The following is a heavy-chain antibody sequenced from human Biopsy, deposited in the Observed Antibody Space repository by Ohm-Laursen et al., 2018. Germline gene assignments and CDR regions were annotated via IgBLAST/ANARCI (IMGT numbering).Heavy chain of an antibody. Sequence: SLRLSCAASGLSVSSYDMNWVRQAPGKGLEWISYISETSSHIYDAGSVRGRFTVARDIAKNSLYLQLNSLRVEDTAVYYCARDSSRRAREGGMDVWGQGTTVTVSS. CDR2: ISETSSHI. D-gene: IGHD6-6*01. V-gene: IGHV3-21*01. J-gene: IGHJ6*02. CDR1: GLSVSSYD. CDR3: ARDSSRRAREGGMDV.